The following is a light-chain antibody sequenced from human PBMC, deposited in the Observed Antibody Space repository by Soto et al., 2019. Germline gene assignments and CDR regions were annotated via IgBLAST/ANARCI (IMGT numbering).Light chain of an antibody. CDR3: QQYYDWLRLT. Sequence: EIVMTQSPATLSVSPGDRATLSCRASQSVNIYLAWYQQKPGQAPRLLIFGASSRATGIPARFSGSGSGTEFSLTIISLQSEDFAVYFCQQYYDWLRLTFGGGTKVEIK. CDR2: GAS. J-gene: IGKJ4*01. V-gene: IGKV3D-15*01. CDR1: QSVNIY.